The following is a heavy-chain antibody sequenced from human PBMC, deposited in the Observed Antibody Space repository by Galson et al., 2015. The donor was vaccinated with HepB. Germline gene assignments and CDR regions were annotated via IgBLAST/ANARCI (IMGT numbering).Heavy chain of an antibody. D-gene: IGHD4-23*01. J-gene: IGHJ3*02. CDR2: ISGSGGST. Sequence: SLRLSCAASGFTFSSYAMSWVRQAPGKGLEWVSAISGSGGSTYYADSVKGRFTISRDNSKNTLYLQMNSLRAEDTAVYYCAKDLNTVVTPVDAFDIWGQGTMVTVSS. CDR3: AKDLNTVVTPVDAFDI. CDR1: GFTFSSYA. V-gene: IGHV3-23*01.